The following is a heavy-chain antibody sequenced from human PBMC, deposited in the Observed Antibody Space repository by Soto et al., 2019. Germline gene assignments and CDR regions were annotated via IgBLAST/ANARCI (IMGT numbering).Heavy chain of an antibody. CDR1: GFTFSDFY. V-gene: IGHV3-11*06. Sequence: SLRLSCAASGFTFSDFYMSWIRQAPGKGREWVSYISSSSSSATYADSVKGRFTVSRDNAKRSLYLEMNSLSAGDTAVYYCARGSSLADYWGQGTLVTVSS. CDR2: ISSSSSSA. D-gene: IGHD3-10*01. J-gene: IGHJ4*02. CDR3: ARGSSLADY.